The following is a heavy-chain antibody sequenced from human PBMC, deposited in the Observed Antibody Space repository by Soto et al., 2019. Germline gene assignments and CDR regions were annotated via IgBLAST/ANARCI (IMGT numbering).Heavy chain of an antibody. CDR2: IHYSGST. J-gene: IGHJ4*02. CDR3: ARSRYSGSYFFDY. V-gene: IGHV4-30-4*01. CDR1: GGSISSGDYY. D-gene: IGHD1-26*01. Sequence: SETLSLTCTVSGGSISSGDYYWSWIRQPPGKGLEWIAYIHYSGSTYYNPSLKSRVTISVDTSKNQFSLQLSSVTAADTAVYYCARSRYSGSYFFDYWGQGILVTVSS.